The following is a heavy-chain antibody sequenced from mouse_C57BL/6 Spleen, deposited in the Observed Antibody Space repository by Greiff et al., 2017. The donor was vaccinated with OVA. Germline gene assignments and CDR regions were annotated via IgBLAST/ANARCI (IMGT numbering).Heavy chain of an antibody. CDR3: ARGPFYYYGSGPFDY. Sequence: EVQLVESEGGLVQPGSSMKLSCTASGFTFSDYYMAWVRQVPEKGLEWVANINYDGSSTYYLDSLKSRFIIPSDNAKNILYLQLSSLKSEDTATYCCARGPFYYYGSGPFDYWGQGTTLTVSA. CDR2: INYDGSST. D-gene: IGHD1-1*01. CDR1: GFTFSDYY. V-gene: IGHV5-16*01. J-gene: IGHJ2*01.